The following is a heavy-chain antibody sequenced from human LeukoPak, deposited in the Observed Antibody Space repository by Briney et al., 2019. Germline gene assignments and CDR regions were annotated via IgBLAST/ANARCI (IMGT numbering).Heavy chain of an antibody. CDR2: IKQDGSEK. J-gene: IGHJ4*02. CDR1: GFTFSSYW. V-gene: IGHV3-7*01. D-gene: IGHD3-10*01. CDR3: AKGTVWFGEPPDFDY. Sequence: GGSLRLSCAASGFTFSSYWMNWVRQAPGKGLEWVANIKQDGSEKYYADSVKGRFTISRDNSKNTLYLQMNSLRAEDTAVYYCAKGTVWFGEPPDFDYWGQGTLVTVSS.